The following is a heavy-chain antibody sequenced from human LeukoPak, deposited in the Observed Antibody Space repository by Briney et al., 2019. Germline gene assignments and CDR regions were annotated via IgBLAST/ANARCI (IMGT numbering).Heavy chain of an antibody. CDR1: GFSVTNSA. CDR2: ISVSGGGT. J-gene: IGHJ4*02. D-gene: IGHD3-10*01. V-gene: IGHV3-23*01. CDR3: AKAAYYYGSGRDPFDY. Sequence: PGGSLRLSCAASGFSVTNSAMSWVRQAPGKGLEGVSVISVSGGGTYYADSVKGRVTISRDNTKNTLYLQMDSLRAEDTAVYYCAKAAYYYGSGRDPFDYWGQGTLVTVSS.